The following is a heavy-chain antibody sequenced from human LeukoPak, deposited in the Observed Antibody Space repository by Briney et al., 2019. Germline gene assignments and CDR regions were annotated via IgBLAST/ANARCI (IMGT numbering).Heavy chain of an antibody. V-gene: IGHV4-39*07. Sequence: GSLRLSCAASGFTFSSYAMHWVRQAPGKGLEWIGSIYYSGSTYYNPSLKSRVTISVDTSKNQFSLKLSSVTAADTAVYYCARASQSSSWYYWGQGTLVTVSS. CDR1: GFTFSSYA. D-gene: IGHD6-13*01. CDR2: IYYSGST. J-gene: IGHJ4*02. CDR3: ARASQSSSWYY.